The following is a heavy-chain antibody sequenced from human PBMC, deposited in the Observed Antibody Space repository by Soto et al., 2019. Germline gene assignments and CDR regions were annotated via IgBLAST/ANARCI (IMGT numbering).Heavy chain of an antibody. J-gene: IGHJ3*02. Sequence: EVQLLESGGGLVQPGGSLSLSGAASGFTFSSYAMSWGRQAPGKGLEWVSASSGSGGTTYYADSVKGRFTFSRDNSKNTLYLQMNSLRAEDTAVYYCAKAANGWFSAFDIWGQGTMVTVSS. CDR3: AKAANGWFSAFDI. CDR2: SSGSGGTT. D-gene: IGHD6-19*01. V-gene: IGHV3-23*01. CDR1: GFTFSSYA.